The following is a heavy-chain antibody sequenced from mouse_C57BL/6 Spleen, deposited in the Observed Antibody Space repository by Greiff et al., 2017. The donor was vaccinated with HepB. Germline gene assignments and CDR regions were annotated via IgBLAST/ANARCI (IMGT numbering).Heavy chain of an antibody. CDR2: ISNLAYSI. J-gene: IGHJ3*01. D-gene: IGHD3-2*02. V-gene: IGHV5-15*01. Sequence: EVKLVESGGGLVQPGGSLKLSCAASGFTFSDYGMAWVRQAPRKGPEWVAFISNLAYSIYYADTVTGRFTISRENAKNTLYLEMSSLRSEDTAMYYCASLDSSVFAYWGQGTLVTVSA. CDR1: GFTFSDYG. CDR3: ASLDSSVFAY.